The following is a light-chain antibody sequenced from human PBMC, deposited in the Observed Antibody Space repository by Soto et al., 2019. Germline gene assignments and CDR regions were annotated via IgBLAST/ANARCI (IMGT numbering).Light chain of an antibody. CDR1: SFGSKS. V-gene: IGLV3-21*02. CDR2: HDR. J-gene: IGLJ2*01. Sequence: SYELPQPPSVSVAPGQTATITCGGDSFGSKSVHWYQQKPGQAPVVVVYHDRDRTSGIPERFSASNSVNTATLTISRVEAGDEAVYSGQVWDSNRDNVVVGGGTKLTVL. CDR3: QVWDSNRDNVV.